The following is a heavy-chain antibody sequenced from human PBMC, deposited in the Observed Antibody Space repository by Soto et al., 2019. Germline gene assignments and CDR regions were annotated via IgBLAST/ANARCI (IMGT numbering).Heavy chain of an antibody. CDR1: GYTFTSYG. Sequence: ASVKVSCKASGYTFTSYGISWVRQAPGQGLEWMGWISAYNGNTNYAQKLQGRVTMTTDTSTSTAYMELRSLRSDDTAVYYCARDLSEDIVVVPAANWFDPWGQGTLVTSPQ. CDR3: ARDLSEDIVVVPAANWFDP. CDR2: ISAYNGNT. J-gene: IGHJ5*02. D-gene: IGHD2-2*01. V-gene: IGHV1-18*01.